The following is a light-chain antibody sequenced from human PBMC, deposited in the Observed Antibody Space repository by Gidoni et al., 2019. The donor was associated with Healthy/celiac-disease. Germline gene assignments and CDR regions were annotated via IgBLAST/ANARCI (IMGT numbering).Light chain of an antibody. J-gene: IGKJ2*01. V-gene: IGKV3-20*01. CDR3: QQYGSSPYT. Sequence: SPGERATLSCRASQSVSSSYLAWYQQKPGQAPRLLIYGASSRATGIPDRFSGSGSGTDFTLTISRLEPEDFAVYYCQQYGSSPYTFGQGTKLEIK. CDR1: QSVSSSY. CDR2: GAS.